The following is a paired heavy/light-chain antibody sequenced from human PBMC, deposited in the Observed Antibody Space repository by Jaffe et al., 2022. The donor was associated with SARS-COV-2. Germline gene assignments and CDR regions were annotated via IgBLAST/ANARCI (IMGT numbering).Light chain of an antibody. Sequence: ALTQPASMSGSPGQSITIPCTGTSGDVGASNHVSWYQHHPGKAPKLMIYDVSNRPSGVSHRFSGSKSGNTASLTISGLQAEDEADYYCSSSTTSTSVVFGGGTRLTVL. J-gene: IGLJ2*01. CDR3: SSSTTSTSVV. CDR2: DVS. V-gene: IGLV2-14*03. CDR1: SGDVGASNH.
Heavy chain of an antibody. Sequence: QVQLVQSGPDVKNPGASVKVSCKASGYTLTNYYIHWVRQAPGQGLEWMGVTNPSDGFTAYAQKFQGRVTMTSDTSTSTVYMELSSLRSDDTAVYYCARGGCGSDCSHHYYFYGMDVWGQGTTVTVFS. CDR1: GYTLTNYY. V-gene: IGHV1-46*01. CDR2: TNPSDGFT. CDR3: ARGGCGSDCSHHYYFYGMDV. J-gene: IGHJ6*02. D-gene: IGHD2-21*02.